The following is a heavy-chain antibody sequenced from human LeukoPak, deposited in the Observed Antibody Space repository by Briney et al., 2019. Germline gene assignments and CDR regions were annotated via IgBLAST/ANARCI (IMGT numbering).Heavy chain of an antibody. J-gene: IGHJ4*02. CDR2: IIPIFGTA. Sequence: ASVKVSCKASGGTFSSYAISWVRQAPGQGLEWMGGIIPIFGTANYAQKFQGRVTITTDESTSTAYMELSSLRSEDTAVNYCARATPELWFGELLPSYLFDYWGQGTLVTVSS. D-gene: IGHD3-10*01. V-gene: IGHV1-69*05. CDR3: ARATPELWFGELLPSYLFDY. CDR1: GGTFSSYA.